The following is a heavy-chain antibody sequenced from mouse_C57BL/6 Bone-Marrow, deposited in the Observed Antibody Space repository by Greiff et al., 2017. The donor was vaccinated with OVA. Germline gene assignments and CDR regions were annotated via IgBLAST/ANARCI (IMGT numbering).Heavy chain of an antibody. V-gene: IGHV1-5*01. J-gene: IGHJ2*01. D-gene: IGHD1-1*01. Sequence: EVQLQQSGTVLARPGASVKMSCKTSGYTFTSYWMHWVKQRPGQGLEWIGAIYPGNSDTSYNQKFKGKAKLTAVTSASTAYMELSSLTNEDSAVYYCTRGVITTVVDYFDYWGQGTTLTVSS. CDR3: TRGVITTVVDYFDY. CDR2: IYPGNSDT. CDR1: GYTFTSYW.